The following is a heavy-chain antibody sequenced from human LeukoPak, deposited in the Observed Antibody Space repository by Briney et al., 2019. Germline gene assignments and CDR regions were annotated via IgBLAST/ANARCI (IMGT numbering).Heavy chain of an antibody. D-gene: IGHD2-2*01. Sequence: PGGSLRLSCAASGFTVSSNYMSWVRQAPGKGLEWVSVIYRGGSTYYADSVKGRFTISRDNSKNTLYLQMNSLRAEDTALYYCAKLEGYCSSSTCHGNWYFDRWGRGTLVTVSS. J-gene: IGHJ2*01. CDR3: AKLEGYCSSSTCHGNWYFDR. CDR1: GFTVSSNY. CDR2: IYRGGST. V-gene: IGHV3-53*01.